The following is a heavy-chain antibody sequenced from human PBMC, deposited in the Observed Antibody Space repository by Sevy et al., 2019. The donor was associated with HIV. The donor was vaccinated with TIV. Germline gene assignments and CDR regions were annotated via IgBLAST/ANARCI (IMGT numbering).Heavy chain of an antibody. D-gene: IGHD3-10*01. CDR3: ARNLYGLGTFDY. Sequence: ASVKVSCKASGYTFTSYDINWVRQAAGQGLEWVGWMTPSSRETGYAQKFEGRITMTGDTSISTAYLELSSLTSEDTAVYFCARNLYGLGTFDYWGQRTLVTVSS. J-gene: IGHJ4*02. CDR1: GYTFTSYD. CDR2: MTPSSRET. V-gene: IGHV1-8*01.